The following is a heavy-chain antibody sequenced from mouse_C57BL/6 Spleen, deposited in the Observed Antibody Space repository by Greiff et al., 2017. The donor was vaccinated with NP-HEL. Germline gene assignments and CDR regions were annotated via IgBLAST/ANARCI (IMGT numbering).Heavy chain of an antibody. CDR1: GYTFTSYW. J-gene: IGHJ1*03. D-gene: IGHD2-2*01. CDR3: AKGVTTVTYWYFDV. CDR2: INPSNGCT. Sequence: QVQLQQPGTELVKPGASVKLSCKASGYTFTSYWMHWVKQRPGQGLEWIGNINPSNGCTDYNEKFKSKATLTVDKSSSTAYMQLSSLTSEDSAVYYGAKGVTTVTYWYFDVWGKGTTVTVSS. V-gene: IGHV1-53*01.